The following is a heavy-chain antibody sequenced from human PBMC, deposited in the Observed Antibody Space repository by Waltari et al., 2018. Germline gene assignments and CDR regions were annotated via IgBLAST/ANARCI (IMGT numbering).Heavy chain of an antibody. D-gene: IGHD6-6*01. Sequence: YWMCWVRQAPGKGLEWVANIKQDGSEKYYGDSVKGRFSISRDNAKNSLYLQMNSLRAEDTAVYYCARDLGSSTRNYWGQGTLVTVSS. J-gene: IGHJ4*02. V-gene: IGHV3-7*01. CDR2: IKQDGSEK. CDR3: ARDLGSSTRNY. CDR1: YW.